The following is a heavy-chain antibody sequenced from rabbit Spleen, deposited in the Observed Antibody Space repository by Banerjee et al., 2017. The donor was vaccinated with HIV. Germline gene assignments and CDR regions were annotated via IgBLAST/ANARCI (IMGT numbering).Heavy chain of an antibody. Sequence: QSLEESGGDLVKPGASLTLTCTASGFSFSSGYWISWVRQAPGKGLEWIACIYTGSGSTYYASWAKGRFTISKTSSTTVTLQMTSLTAADTATYFCARGSSYAGDGYALWGQGTLVTVS. CDR2: IYTGSGST. J-gene: IGHJ3*01. V-gene: IGHV1S40*01. CDR1: GFSFSSGYW. CDR3: ARGSSYAGDGYAL. D-gene: IGHD4-2*01.